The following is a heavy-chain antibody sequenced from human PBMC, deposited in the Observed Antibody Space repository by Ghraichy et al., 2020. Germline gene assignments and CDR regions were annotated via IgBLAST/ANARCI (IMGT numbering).Heavy chain of an antibody. J-gene: IGHJ4*02. CDR3: ARGGNWNSLDY. CDR2: IYYSGST. Sequence: ESLNISCTVSGGSISSYYWSWIRQPPGKGLEWIGYIYYSGSTNYNPSLKSRVTISVDTSKNQFSLKLSSVTAADTAVYYCARGGNWNSLDYWGQGTLVTVSS. V-gene: IGHV4-59*01. CDR1: GGSISSYY. D-gene: IGHD1-7*01.